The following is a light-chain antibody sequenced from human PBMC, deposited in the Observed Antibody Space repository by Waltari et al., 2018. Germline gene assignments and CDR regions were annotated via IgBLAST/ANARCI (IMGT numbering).Light chain of an antibody. Sequence: EIVLTQPPGTLSLSPAERATLSCRASQSVRGSLAWYQQKAGQAPRLLIYGASSRATGIPDRFSGSGSGTDFSLTISRLEPEDFAVYYCQKNERLPATFGQGTKVEI. V-gene: IGKV3-20*01. CDR3: QKNERLPAT. CDR1: QSVRGS. J-gene: IGKJ1*01. CDR2: GAS.